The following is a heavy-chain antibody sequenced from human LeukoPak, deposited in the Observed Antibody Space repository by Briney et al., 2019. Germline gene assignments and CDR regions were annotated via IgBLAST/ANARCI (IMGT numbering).Heavy chain of an antibody. CDR3: ARGSGYYDSSGYPDGAFDI. J-gene: IGHJ3*02. Sequence: ASVKVSCKASGYTFTSYYMHWVRQAPGQGLEWMGIINPSGGSTSYAQKFQGRVTMTRDTSTSTVYMELSSLRSEDTAVYYCARGSGYYDSSGYPDGAFDIWGQGTMVTVSS. D-gene: IGHD3-22*01. CDR2: INPSGGST. V-gene: IGHV1-46*01. CDR1: GYTFTSYY.